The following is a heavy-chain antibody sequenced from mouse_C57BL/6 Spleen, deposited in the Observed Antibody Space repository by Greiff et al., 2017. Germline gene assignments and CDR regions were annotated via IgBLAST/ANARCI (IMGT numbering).Heavy chain of an antibody. V-gene: IGHV1-15*01. CDR3: TRSYYSAY. CDR1: GYTFTDYE. J-gene: IGHJ3*01. D-gene: IGHD2-12*01. Sequence: QVQLKQSGAELVRPGASVTLSCKASGYTFTDYEMHWVKQTPVHGLEWIGAIDPETGGTAYNQKFKGKAILTADKSSSTAYMELRSLTSEDSAVYYCTRSYYSAYWGPGTLVTVSA. CDR2: IDPETGGT.